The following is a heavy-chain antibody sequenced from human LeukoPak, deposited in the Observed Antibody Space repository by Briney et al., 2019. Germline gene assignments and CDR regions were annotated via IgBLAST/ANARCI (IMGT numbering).Heavy chain of an antibody. J-gene: IGHJ5*02. CDR1: GYTFTSYD. V-gene: IGHV1-8*03. CDR2: MNPNSGNT. D-gene: IGHD3-16*01. Sequence: AASVKVSCKASGYTFTSYDINWVRQATGQGLEWMGWMNPNSGNTGYAQKFQGRVTITRNTSISTAYMELSSLRSEDTAVYYCARGLYWDPIVLGIKFRSLRGYWFDPWGQGTLVTVSS. CDR3: ARGLYWDPIVLGIKFRSLRGYWFDP.